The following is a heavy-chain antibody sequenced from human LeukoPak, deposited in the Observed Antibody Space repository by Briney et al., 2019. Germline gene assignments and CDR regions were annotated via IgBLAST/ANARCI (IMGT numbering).Heavy chain of an antibody. J-gene: IGHJ6*03. Sequence: PSETLSLTCTVSGYSITSGYYWGWIRLPPGKGLEWIGSIYHDASTYYNPSLKSRVTLSVDASTNQFSLMLSSATAADTAVYYCARIYCSAGRCYSEMFDWDYYFYYYMDVWGSGTTVTVSS. D-gene: IGHD2-15*01. CDR2: IYHDAST. CDR3: ARIYCSAGRCYSEMFDWDYYFYYYMDV. CDR1: GYSITSGYY. V-gene: IGHV4-38-2*02.